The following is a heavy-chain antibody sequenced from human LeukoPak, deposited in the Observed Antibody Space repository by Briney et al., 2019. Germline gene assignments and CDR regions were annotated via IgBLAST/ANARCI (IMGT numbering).Heavy chain of an antibody. D-gene: IGHD3-10*01. CDR2: ISGSDGGT. J-gene: IGHJ4*02. Sequence: GGSLRVSCAASGFTFSNYAMSWVRQAPGKGLEWVSTISGSDGGTYYADSVKGRFTISRDNSKNTLYLQMNSLRAEDTAVYYCAKDIRITMVRGVINDYWGQGTLVTVSS. V-gene: IGHV3-23*01. CDR3: AKDIRITMVRGVINDY. CDR1: GFTFSNYA.